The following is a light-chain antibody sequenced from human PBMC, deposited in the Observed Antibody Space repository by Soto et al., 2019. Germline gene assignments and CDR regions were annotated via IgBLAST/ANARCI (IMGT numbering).Light chain of an antibody. CDR1: QSVSSN. V-gene: IGKV3-15*01. J-gene: IGKJ2*01. CDR2: GAS. Sequence: EIVMTQSPATLSVAPGERATLSFRASQSVSSNLAWYQQKPGQAPRLLIYGASTSATGIPARFSGSGSGTEFSLTISSLQAEDFAVYYCQEYTNWPPAYTVGQGTKLEIK. CDR3: QEYTNWPPAYT.